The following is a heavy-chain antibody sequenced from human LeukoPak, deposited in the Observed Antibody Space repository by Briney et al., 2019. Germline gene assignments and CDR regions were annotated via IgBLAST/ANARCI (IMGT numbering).Heavy chain of an antibody. CDR2: ISYDGSNK. CDR3: AKDFGDYSSTNFMDY. V-gene: IGHV3-30*18. Sequence: GGSLRLSCAASGFTFSSYGMHWVRQAPGKGLEWVAVISYDGSNKYYADSVKGRFTISRGNSKNTLYLQMNSLRAEDTAVYYCAKDFGDYSSTNFMDYWGQGTLVTVSS. D-gene: IGHD6-13*01. CDR1: GFTFSSYG. J-gene: IGHJ4*02.